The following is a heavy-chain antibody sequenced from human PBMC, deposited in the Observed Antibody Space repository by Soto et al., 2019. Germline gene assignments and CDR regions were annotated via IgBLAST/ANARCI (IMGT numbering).Heavy chain of an antibody. D-gene: IGHD3-22*01. CDR1: GFSFSSYA. Sequence: QVRLVESGGGVVQPGRSLRLSCTASGFSFSSYAMYWFRQPPGKGLEWVAVISHDGINKHYADLEKGRVTVSRDNSNHSLDLQLNSLRGEDTAMYYCARDMYSSDYFVKWFETWGQGNLVTVSS. CDR3: ARDMYSSDYFVKWFET. CDR2: ISHDGINK. V-gene: IGHV3-30-3*01. J-gene: IGHJ5*02.